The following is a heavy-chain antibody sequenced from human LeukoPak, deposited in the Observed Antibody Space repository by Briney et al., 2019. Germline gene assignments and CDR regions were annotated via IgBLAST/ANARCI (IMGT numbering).Heavy chain of an antibody. J-gene: IGHJ4*02. CDR1: GGSISSSNYY. CDR3: ATDKGYHYY. CDR2: LYYRGST. D-gene: IGHD5-12*01. Sequence: PSETLSLTCTVSGGSISSSNYYWVWVRQPPGKGLEWIGSLYYRGSTFYNPSLKSRVTISGDTSKNQVSLNLGSVTAADTAVYYCATDKGYHYYWGQGTLVTVSS. V-gene: IGHV4-39*07.